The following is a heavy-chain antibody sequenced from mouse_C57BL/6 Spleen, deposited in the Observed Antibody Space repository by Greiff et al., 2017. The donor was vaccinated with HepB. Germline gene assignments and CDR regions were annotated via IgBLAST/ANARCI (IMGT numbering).Heavy chain of an antibody. V-gene: IGHV15-2*01. Sequence: QVQLQQSGSELRSPGSSVKLSCKDFDSEVFPIAYMSWVRQKPGHGFEWIGGILPSIGRTIYGEKFEDKATLDADTLSNTAYLELNSLTSEDSAIYYCARSQDSSGYAWFAYWGQGTLVTVSA. J-gene: IGHJ3*01. D-gene: IGHD3-2*02. CDR1: DSEVFPIAY. CDR2: ILPSIGRT. CDR3: ARSQDSSGYAWFAY.